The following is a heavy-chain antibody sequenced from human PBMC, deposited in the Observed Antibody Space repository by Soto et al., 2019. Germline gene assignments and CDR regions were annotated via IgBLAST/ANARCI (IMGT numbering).Heavy chain of an antibody. CDR3: ARMSYSYDKWYFDL. CDR2: VYYSGTT. Sequence: SETLSLTCTVSGASINNNDYYWSWIRQTPGKGLEWIGYVYYSGTTDYIPSLKSRLSMSIDKSQNQFTLKLNFVTAADTATYYCARMSYSYDKWYFDLWGRGTLVTVSS. J-gene: IGHJ2*01. CDR1: GASINNNDYY. V-gene: IGHV4-30-4*01. D-gene: IGHD3-22*01.